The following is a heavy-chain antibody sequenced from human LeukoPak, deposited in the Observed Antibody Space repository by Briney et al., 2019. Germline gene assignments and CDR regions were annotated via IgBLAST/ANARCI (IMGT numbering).Heavy chain of an antibody. J-gene: IGHJ4*02. V-gene: IGHV3-30-3*01. CDR2: ISYDGSNK. CDR1: GFTFSSYA. D-gene: IGHD5-18*01. CDR3: ARGLIGYSYGYWTDY. Sequence: GGSLRLSCAASGFTFSSYAMHWVRQAPGKGLEWVAVISYDGSNKYYADSVKGRFTISRDNSKNTLYLQMNSLRAEDTAVYYCARGLIGYSYGYWTDYWGQGTLVTVSS.